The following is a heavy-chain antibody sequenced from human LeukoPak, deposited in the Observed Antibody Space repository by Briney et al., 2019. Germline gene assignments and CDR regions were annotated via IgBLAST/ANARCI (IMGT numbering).Heavy chain of an antibody. Sequence: GGSLRLSCAASGFTLGNAWMHWVRQAPGEGLVWVSRIDSDGTTTIYADSVKGRFTISRDNAKNTVYLQMNSLRVEDTAVYYCARDRPHNWFDPWGQGTPVTVSS. V-gene: IGHV3-74*01. J-gene: IGHJ5*02. CDR1: GFTLGNAW. CDR2: IDSDGTTT. D-gene: IGHD1-14*01. CDR3: ARDRPHNWFDP.